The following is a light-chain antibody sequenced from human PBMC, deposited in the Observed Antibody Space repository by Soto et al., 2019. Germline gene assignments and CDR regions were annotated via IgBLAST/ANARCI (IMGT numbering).Light chain of an antibody. V-gene: IGLV2-23*01. J-gene: IGLJ2*01. CDR3: CSYAGSAVA. CDR2: EGS. CDR1: SSDVGSYNL. Sequence: QSALTQPASVSGSPGQSITISCTGTSSDVGSYNLVSWYQQHPGKAPKLMIYEGSKRPSGVSNRFSGSKSGNTASLTISGVQAEDGAEYYCCSYAGSAVAFGGGTKVTVL.